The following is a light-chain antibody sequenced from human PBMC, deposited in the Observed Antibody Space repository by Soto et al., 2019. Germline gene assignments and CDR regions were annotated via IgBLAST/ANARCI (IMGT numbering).Light chain of an antibody. CDR1: SSNIGANYD. CDR3: QSYDNSPSGAYVI. Sequence: QSVLTQPPSVSGAPGQRVTISCTGSSSNIGANYDVHWYQQFPGTAPKLLISRNSNRPSGVPDRFSGSKSGTSASLVITGLQAEDEADYYCQSYDNSPSGAYVIFGGGTKLTVL. CDR2: RNS. V-gene: IGLV1-40*01. J-gene: IGLJ2*01.